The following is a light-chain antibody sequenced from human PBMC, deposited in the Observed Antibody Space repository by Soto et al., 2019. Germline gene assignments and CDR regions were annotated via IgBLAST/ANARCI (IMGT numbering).Light chain of an antibody. V-gene: IGKV2-30*02. CDR3: MQGKHCPIT. J-gene: IGKJ5*01. CDR1: QSLVHSDGIAY. Sequence: AQGTLVHLGGLRQPASISCRANQSLVHSDGIAYFGWFQQRPGRSPRRLIYKVSNRDSGVPARFSGSGSVTDFALNISRVEAQHVGVYSCMQGKHCPITFGQGTRLEIK. CDR2: KVS.